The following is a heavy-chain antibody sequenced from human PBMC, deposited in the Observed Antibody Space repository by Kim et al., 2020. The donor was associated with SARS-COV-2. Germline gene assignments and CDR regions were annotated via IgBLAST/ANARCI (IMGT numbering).Heavy chain of an antibody. CDR3: AKGKRVVTYSFDY. J-gene: IGHJ4*02. V-gene: IGHV3-23*01. Sequence: GGSLRLSCAASGFTFSNYAMSWVRQAPGKGLEWVSGLSGGGDYTYYADSVKGRFTISRDNSKNTLSLQMNTLRAEDTAVYYCAKGKRVVTYSFDYWGREPWSPSPQ. CDR2: LSGGGDYT. CDR1: GFTFSNYA. D-gene: IGHD3-16*02.